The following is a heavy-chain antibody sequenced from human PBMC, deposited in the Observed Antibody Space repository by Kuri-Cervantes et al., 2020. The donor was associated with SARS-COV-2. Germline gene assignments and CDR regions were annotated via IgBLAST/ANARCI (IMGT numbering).Heavy chain of an antibody. CDR3: ARGWAYIAAAALETDY. CDR1: GGSISSYY. J-gene: IGHJ4*02. V-gene: IGHV4-59*12. CDR2: IYYSGST. Sequence: SETLSLTCTVSGGSISSYYWSWIRQPPGKGLEWIGSIYYSGSTYYNPSLKSRVTISVDTSKNQFSLKLSSVTAADTAVYYCARGWAYIAAAALETDYWGQGTLVTVSS. D-gene: IGHD6-13*01.